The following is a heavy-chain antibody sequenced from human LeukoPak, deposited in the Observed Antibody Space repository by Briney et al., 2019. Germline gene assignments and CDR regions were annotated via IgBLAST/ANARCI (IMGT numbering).Heavy chain of an antibody. D-gene: IGHD3-10*01. CDR1: GFTFDDYG. J-gene: IGHJ4*02. V-gene: IGHV3-9*01. CDR3: AKRGQGFDY. Sequence: PGGSLRLSCEASGFTFDDYGMHWVRQTPGKGLEWVSGISSDSGSIRYADSVKGRFAISRDNAKNTLYLQMNSLRDEDTALYYCAKRGQGFDYWGQGTLVIVSS. CDR2: ISSDSGSI.